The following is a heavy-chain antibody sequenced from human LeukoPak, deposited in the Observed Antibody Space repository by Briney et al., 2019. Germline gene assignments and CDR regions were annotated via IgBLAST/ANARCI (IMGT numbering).Heavy chain of an antibody. Sequence: PSETLSLTCTVSGDSISSRSYYWGWIRQPPGKGLEWIGSIYYSEGTYYNPSLKSRVTISIDTSKNQFSLKLSSVTAADTAVYYCARVKPGSCSSTSCPHQTNYFDYWGQGTLVTVSS. V-gene: IGHV4-39*07. D-gene: IGHD2-2*01. CDR2: IYYSEGT. J-gene: IGHJ4*02. CDR1: GDSISSRSYY. CDR3: ARVKPGSCSSTSCPHQTNYFDY.